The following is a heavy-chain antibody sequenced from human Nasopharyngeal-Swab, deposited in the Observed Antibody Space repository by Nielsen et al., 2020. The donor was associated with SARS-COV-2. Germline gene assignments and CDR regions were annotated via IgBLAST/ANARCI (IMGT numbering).Heavy chain of an antibody. D-gene: IGHD2-21*01. Sequence: GESLKISCAASGFTFNNFGMHWVRQAPGKGLEWVAVISYDGSSRNYIDSVKGRFTVSRDSSKNTVYLRMNSLRPDDTAVYFCAKSMAYFQLSGTYNLDLWGQGTLVTVSS. CDR2: ISYDGSSR. CDR3: AKSMAYFQLSGTYNLDL. V-gene: IGHV3-30*18. CDR1: GFTFNNFG. J-gene: IGHJ4*02.